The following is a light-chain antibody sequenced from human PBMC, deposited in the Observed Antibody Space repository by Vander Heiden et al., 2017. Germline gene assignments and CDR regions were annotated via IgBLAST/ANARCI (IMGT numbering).Light chain of an antibody. J-gene: IGLJ2*01. Sequence: SYLLTQPPSVSVAPGQSARITCGGYNFGSKSVHGYQQKPGQAPVLVVNDDDVRASRLPERFSGSNTENTATVSISRVEAGDEADYYCQVWDRSSDHTIFGGGTRLTVL. CDR2: DDD. V-gene: IGLV3-21*02. CDR1: NFGSKS. CDR3: QVWDRSSDHTI.